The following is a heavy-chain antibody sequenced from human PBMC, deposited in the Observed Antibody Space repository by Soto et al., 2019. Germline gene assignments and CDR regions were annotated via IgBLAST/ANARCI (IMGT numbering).Heavy chain of an antibody. CDR1: GRTFSLSV. D-gene: IGHD3-3*01. CDR2: IIPTSGSP. J-gene: IGHJ1*01. V-gene: IGHV1-69*13. CDR3: ATFSRSTWSGFTSY. Sequence: SVKVSCKTSGRTFSLSVISWVRQAPGQGLEWLGGIIPTSGSPNYAQEFQGRVTITADGSTSTGYMELRSLRSEDTAVYYCATFSRSTWSGFTSYWG.